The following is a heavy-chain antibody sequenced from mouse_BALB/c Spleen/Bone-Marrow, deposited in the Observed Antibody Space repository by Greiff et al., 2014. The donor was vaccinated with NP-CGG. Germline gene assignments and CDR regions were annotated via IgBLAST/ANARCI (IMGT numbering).Heavy chain of an antibody. CDR2: IDPANGNT. D-gene: IGHD2-1*01. CDR1: GFNIKDTY. CDR3: ASSGNYEGGAMDY. V-gene: IGHV14-3*02. Sequence: DVKLQESGAELVKPGASVKLSCTASGFNIKDTYMHWVKQRPEQGLEWIGRIDPANGNTKYVPTFQGKATITADTSSNTAYLQLSSLTSEDTAAYYCASSGNYEGGAMDYWGQGISVTVSS. J-gene: IGHJ4*01.